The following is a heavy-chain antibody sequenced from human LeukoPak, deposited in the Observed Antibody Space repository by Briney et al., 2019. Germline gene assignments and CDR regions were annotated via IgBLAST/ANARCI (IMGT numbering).Heavy chain of an antibody. CDR2: IKQDGSEK. Sequence: PGGSLRLSCAASGFTFSSYWMSWVRQAPGKGLEWVANIKQDGSEKYYVDSMKGRFTISRDNAKNSLYLQMNSLRAEDTAVYYCAREYCGGDCYSDYWGQGTLVTVSS. V-gene: IGHV3-7*01. CDR1: GFTFSSYW. D-gene: IGHD2-21*02. CDR3: AREYCGGDCYSDY. J-gene: IGHJ4*02.